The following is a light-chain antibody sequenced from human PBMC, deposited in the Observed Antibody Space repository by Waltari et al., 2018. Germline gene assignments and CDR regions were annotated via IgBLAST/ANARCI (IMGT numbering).Light chain of an antibody. CDR2: DAS. CDR1: QDISNY. J-gene: IGKJ1*01. CDR3: QQSYNWPRT. V-gene: IGKV1-33*01. Sequence: DIQMTQSPSSLSASVGDRVTITCQASQDISNYLNWYQQKPGKAPKLLIYDASNLETGVPSRFSGSGSKTDFTLTIASLEPEDSAVYYCQQSYNWPRTFGQGTKVEIK.